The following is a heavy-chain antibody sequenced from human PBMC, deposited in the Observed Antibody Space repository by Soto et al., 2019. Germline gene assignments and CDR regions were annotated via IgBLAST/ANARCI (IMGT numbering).Heavy chain of an antibody. CDR1: GGSISSSGHF. D-gene: IGHD5-12*01. CDR3: ARIVSTTPYFHHYMDV. J-gene: IGHJ6*03. Sequence: QLQLQAAGPALVKPSETLSLTCTVSGGSISSSGHFWGWIRQPPGKGLEWIGTIFYTGSTYYNSSFKSRVTMSVDTSKNQFSLKLCSVTAADTAGYYCARIVSTTPYFHHYMDVWGKGTTGTVSS. CDR2: IFYTGST. V-gene: IGHV4-39*01.